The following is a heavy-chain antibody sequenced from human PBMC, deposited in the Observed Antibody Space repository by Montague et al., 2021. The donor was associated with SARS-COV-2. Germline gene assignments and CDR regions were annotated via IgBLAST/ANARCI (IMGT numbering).Heavy chain of an antibody. D-gene: IGHD3-22*01. CDR1: VGSISSNNCY. Sequence: SETLSLTCTVSVGSISSNNCYWGRIRQPPGKGLEWIGSIYYSGSTYYNPSLKSRVTMSVDTSENQFSLKLSSVTAADTAVYYCARDGFYYDRSGPSNFDYWGQGTLVTVSS. CDR3: ARDGFYYDRSGPSNFDY. J-gene: IGHJ4*02. V-gene: IGHV4-39*07. CDR2: IYYSGST.